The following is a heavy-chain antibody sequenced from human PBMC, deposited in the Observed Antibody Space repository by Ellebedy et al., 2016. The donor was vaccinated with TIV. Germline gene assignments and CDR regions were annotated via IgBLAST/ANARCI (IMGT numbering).Heavy chain of an antibody. CDR3: ARREGYYGSGSYYAN. CDR1: GGSISSYY. CDR2: IYYSGST. J-gene: IGHJ4*02. D-gene: IGHD3-10*01. Sequence: MPSETLSLTCTVSGGSISSYYWSWIRQPLGKGLEWIGYIYYSGSTNYNPSLKSRVTISLDTSKNQFSLKLSSVTAADTAVYYCARREGYYGSGSYYANWGQGTLVTVSS. V-gene: IGHV4-59*01.